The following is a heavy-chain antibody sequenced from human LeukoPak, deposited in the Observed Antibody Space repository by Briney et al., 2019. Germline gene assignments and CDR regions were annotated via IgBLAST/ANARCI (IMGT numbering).Heavy chain of an antibody. V-gene: IGHV5-51*01. Sequence: GESLKISCKGSGYTFTRYWIGWVRQMPGKGLEWMGHIYPTDSDVKYSPSFQGQVTISADKSINTAYLQWNSLKASDTAMYYCARHHTAMVREVIITKYYMDVWGKGTTVTVSS. CDR1: GYTFTRYW. J-gene: IGHJ6*03. CDR3: ARHHTAMVREVIITKYYMDV. CDR2: IYPTDSDV. D-gene: IGHD3-10*01.